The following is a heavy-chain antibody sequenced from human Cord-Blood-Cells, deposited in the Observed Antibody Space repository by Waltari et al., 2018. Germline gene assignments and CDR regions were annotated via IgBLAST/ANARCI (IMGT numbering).Heavy chain of an antibody. V-gene: IGHV4-4*02. CDR2: IYHSGST. D-gene: IGHD3-22*01. CDR3: ARASRYYDSSGYYAFDI. J-gene: IGHJ3*02. CDR1: GGSISSSNW. Sequence: QVQLQESGPGLVKPSGTLSLTCAVSGGSISSSNWVIWVRQPPGKGLEWIGEIYHSGSTNYNPSLKSRVTISVDKSKNQFSLKLSSVTAADTAVYYCARASRYYDSSGYYAFDIWGQGTMVTVSS.